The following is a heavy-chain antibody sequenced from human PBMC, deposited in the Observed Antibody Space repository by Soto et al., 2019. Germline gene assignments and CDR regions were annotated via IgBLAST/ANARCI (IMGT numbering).Heavy chain of an antibody. CDR3: ARVDLAVAGTDYFDY. D-gene: IGHD6-19*01. CDR2: ISSSSSYT. CDR1: GFTFSDYY. J-gene: IGHJ4*02. Sequence: GGSLRLSCAASGFTFSDYYMSWIRQAPGKGLEWVSYISSSSSYTNYADSVKGRFTISRDNAKNSLYLQMNSLRAEDTAVYYCARVDLAVAGTDYFDYWGQGTLVTVSS. V-gene: IGHV3-11*06.